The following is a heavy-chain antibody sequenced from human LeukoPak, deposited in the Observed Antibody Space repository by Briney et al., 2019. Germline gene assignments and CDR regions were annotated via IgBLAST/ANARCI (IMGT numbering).Heavy chain of an antibody. J-gene: IGHJ4*02. Sequence: ASVKVSCKASGYTFTNYDISWVRQATGQALEWMGWMNPNSGNAGYAQRFQGRVTMTRNNSISTAYMELTSLRSEDTTVYYCGRPLQRGSWTQRALDYWGQGTLVTVSS. CDR3: GRPLQRGSWTQRALDY. CDR2: MNPNSGNA. V-gene: IGHV1-8*01. CDR1: GYTFTNYD. D-gene: IGHD3-10*01.